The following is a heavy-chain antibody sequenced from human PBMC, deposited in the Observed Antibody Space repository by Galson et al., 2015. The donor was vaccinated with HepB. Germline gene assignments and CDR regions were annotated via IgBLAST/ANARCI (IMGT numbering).Heavy chain of an antibody. CDR3: ARGDSGFDS. V-gene: IGHV6-1*01. Sequence: CAISGDSVSGNSAAWNWIRQSPPRGLEWLGRTYHRSKWYNDYAVSVESRITINSDTSKNQFSLQLNSVTPEDTAVYYCARGDSGFDSWGQGTLVTVSS. J-gene: IGHJ4*02. CDR2: TYHRSKWYN. D-gene: IGHD1-26*01. CDR1: GDSVSGNSAA.